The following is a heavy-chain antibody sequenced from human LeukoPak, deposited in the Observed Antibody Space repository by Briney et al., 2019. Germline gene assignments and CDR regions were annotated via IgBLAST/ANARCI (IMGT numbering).Heavy chain of an antibody. J-gene: IGHJ4*02. D-gene: IGHD5-18*01. CDR3: ARDVDSYGDY. CDR1: GYTLTELS. Sequence: ASVKVSCKVSGYTLTELSMHWVRQAPGQGLEWMGRINPNSGGTNYAQKFQGRVTMTRDTSISTAYMELSRLRSDDTAVYYCARDVDSYGDYWGQGTLVTVSS. CDR2: INPNSGGT. V-gene: IGHV1-2*06.